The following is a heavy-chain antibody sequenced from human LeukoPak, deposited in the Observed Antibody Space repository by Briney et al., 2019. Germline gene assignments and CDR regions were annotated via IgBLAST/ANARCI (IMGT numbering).Heavy chain of an antibody. D-gene: IGHD3-22*01. CDR2: IYYSGST. J-gene: IGHJ4*02. Sequence: SETLSLTCTVSGGSISSSSYYWGWIRQPPGKGLEWIGSIYYSGSTYYNPSLKSRVTISVDTSKNQFSLKLSSVTAADTAVYYCARLTNYYDSRESFDYWGQGTLVTVSS. CDR1: GGSISSSSYY. CDR3: ARLTNYYDSRESFDY. V-gene: IGHV4-39*01.